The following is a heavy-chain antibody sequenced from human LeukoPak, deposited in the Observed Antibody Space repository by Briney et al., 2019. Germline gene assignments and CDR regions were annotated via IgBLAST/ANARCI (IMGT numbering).Heavy chain of an antibody. CDR3: ASHFSEYQLLWGGFFDY. CDR1: AYSISSGYY. D-gene: IGHD2-2*01. J-gene: IGHJ4*02. Sequence: KPSETLSLTCAVSAYSISSGYYWGWIRQPPGEGLEWIGNVYHSGSTYYNPSLRSRVTISVDTSKNQFSLKLNSVTAADTAVYYCASHFSEYQLLWGGFFDYWGQGTLVTVFS. V-gene: IGHV4-38-2*01. CDR2: VYHSGST.